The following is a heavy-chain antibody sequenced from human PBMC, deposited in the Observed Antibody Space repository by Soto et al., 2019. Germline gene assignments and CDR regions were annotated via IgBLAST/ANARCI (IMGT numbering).Heavy chain of an antibody. CDR2: ISSSSSYI. J-gene: IGHJ5*02. CDR3: ARDRWDDITGSADCFDP. D-gene: IGHD1-20*01. V-gene: IGHV3-21*01. CDR1: GFTFSSYS. Sequence: EVQLVESGGGLVKPGGSLRLSCAASGFTFSSYSMNWVRQAPGKGLEWVSSISSSSSYIYYADSVKGRFTISRDNAKNSLYLQMNRLIDEERAVYYCARDRWDDITGSADCFDPWGQGTLVTVSS.